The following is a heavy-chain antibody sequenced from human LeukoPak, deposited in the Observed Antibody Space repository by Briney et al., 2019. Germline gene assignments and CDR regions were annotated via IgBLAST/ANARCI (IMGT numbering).Heavy chain of an antibody. CDR1: VYTFSPNF. V-gene: IGHV1-2*02. J-gene: IGHJ4*02. D-gene: IGHD4-11*01. CDR2: IDANNGDT. CDR3: ARDPSSVTLYFCDY. Sequence: ASVTLSCTSSVYTFSPNFIHWLRQAPGQRLEGMGWIDANNGDTMSAQKFHGRVTIIRDTSITTAYIDLSSLSPDDATVYYCARDPSSVTLYFCDYSGQGTLVTVSS.